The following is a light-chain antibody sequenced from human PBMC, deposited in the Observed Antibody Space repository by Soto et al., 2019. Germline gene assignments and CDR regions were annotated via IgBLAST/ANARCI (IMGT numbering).Light chain of an antibody. V-gene: IGKV1-5*03. Sequence: DIQMTQSPSTLSASVGDRVTITCRASQSISSWLAWYQQIPGKAPKLLIYKASSLQSGVPSRFSGSGSETEFTLTITGLQTDDFATYYCHQYSRFPRTFGQGTKVENK. CDR2: KAS. J-gene: IGKJ1*01. CDR3: HQYSRFPRT. CDR1: QSISSW.